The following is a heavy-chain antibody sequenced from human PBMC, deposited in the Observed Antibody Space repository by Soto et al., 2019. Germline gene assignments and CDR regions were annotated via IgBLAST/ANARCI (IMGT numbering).Heavy chain of an antibody. CDR2: ISGSGGST. CDR3: AKVPIGELPYYYYYYMDV. D-gene: IGHD3-10*01. Sequence: EVQLLESGGGLVQPGGSLRLSCAASGFTFSSYAMSWVRQAPGKGLEWVSAISGSGGSTYYADSVKGRFTISRDNSKNTLYLQMNSLRAEDTAVYYCAKVPIGELPYYYYYYMDVWGKGTTVTISS. CDR1: GFTFSSYA. V-gene: IGHV3-23*01. J-gene: IGHJ6*03.